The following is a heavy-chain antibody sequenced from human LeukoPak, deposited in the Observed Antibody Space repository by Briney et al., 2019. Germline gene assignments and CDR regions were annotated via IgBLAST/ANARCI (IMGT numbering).Heavy chain of an antibody. Sequence: PSETLSLTCTVSGGSINDNYYYWVWLRQPPGKGLEWIASIYYSGATYENPPLKSRVTISLDTSKNQLSLNLRSLPSAATAVYSCARHRMIVVDGPYYMDVWGKGTTVVVSS. CDR3: ARHRMIVVDGPYYMDV. CDR2: IYYSGAT. V-gene: IGHV4-39*01. CDR1: GGSINDNYYY. D-gene: IGHD3-22*01. J-gene: IGHJ6*03.